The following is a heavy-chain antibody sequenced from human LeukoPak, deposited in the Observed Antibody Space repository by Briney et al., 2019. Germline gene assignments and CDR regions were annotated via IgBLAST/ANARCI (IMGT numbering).Heavy chain of an antibody. J-gene: IGHJ4*02. CDR1: GFVVSDAL. D-gene: IGHD3-10*01. CDR2: IKRKTDGGTT. V-gene: IGHV3-15*01. CDR3: TTGRLLLWFGESGQREYYFDY. Sequence: PGGSLRLSCAASGFVVSDALMSWVRHAPGRGLECVGHIKRKTDGGTTLYSPPVKGRFTISRDDSKNTLYLQMNSRKTEDPAVYYFTTGRLLLWFGESGQREYYFDYWGQGTLVTVSS.